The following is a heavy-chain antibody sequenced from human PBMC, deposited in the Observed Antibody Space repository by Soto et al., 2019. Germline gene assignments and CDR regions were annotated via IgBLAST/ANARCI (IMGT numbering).Heavy chain of an antibody. D-gene: IGHD3-3*01. J-gene: IGHJ4*02. CDR2: INHSGST. CDR1: GGSFSGYY. Sequence: SETLSLTCAVYGGSFSGYYWSWIRQPPGKGLEWIGEINHSGSTNYNPSLKSRVTISVDTSKNQFSLKLSSVTAADTAVYYFARLRYYDFWSGSKNYFDYWGQGTLVTVSS. CDR3: ARLRYYDFWSGSKNYFDY. V-gene: IGHV4-34*01.